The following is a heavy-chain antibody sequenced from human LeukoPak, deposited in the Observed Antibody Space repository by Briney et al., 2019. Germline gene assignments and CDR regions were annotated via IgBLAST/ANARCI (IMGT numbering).Heavy chain of an antibody. J-gene: IGHJ4*02. D-gene: IGHD1-26*01. V-gene: IGHV1-69*04. Sequence: SVKVSCKASGGTFSSYAISWVRQAPGQGLEWMGRIIPILGIANYAQKFQGRVTITADKSTSTAYMELSSLRSEDTAVYYCARGYEVGAYDYWGQGTMVNVCS. CDR3: ARGYEVGAYDY. CDR1: GGTFSSYA. CDR2: IIPILGIA.